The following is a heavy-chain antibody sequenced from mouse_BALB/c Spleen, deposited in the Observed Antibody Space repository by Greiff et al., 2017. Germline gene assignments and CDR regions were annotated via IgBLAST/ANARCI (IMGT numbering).Heavy chain of an antibody. CDR3: ARYTGFAY. D-gene: IGHD1-1*01. CDR1: GFSLTGYG. CDR2: IWGDGST. Sequence: VKLVESGPGLVAPSQSLSITCTVSGFSLTGYGVHWVRQPPGKGLAWLGMIWGDGSTDYNSALKSRLSISKDNSKSQVFLKMNSLQTDDTARYYCARYTGFAYWGQGTLVTVSA. V-gene: IGHV2-6-7*01. J-gene: IGHJ3*01.